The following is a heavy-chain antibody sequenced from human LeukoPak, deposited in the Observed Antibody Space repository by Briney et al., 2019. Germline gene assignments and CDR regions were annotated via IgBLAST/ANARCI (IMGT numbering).Heavy chain of an antibody. V-gene: IGHV3-48*04. CDR2: ISGSSGII. CDR3: VRNNAMDV. J-gene: IGHJ6*02. CDR1: GFTFNTYT. D-gene: IGHD2-8*01. Sequence: SGGSLRLSCAASGFTFNTYTMNWVRQAPGKGLEWVSYISGSSGIIDYADSVRGRFTISRDNAKNSLYLQMNSLRAEDTALYYCVRNNAMDVWGQGTTVIVSS.